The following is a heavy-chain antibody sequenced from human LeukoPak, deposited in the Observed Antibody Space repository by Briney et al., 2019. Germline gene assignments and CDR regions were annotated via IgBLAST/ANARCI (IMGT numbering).Heavy chain of an antibody. CDR3: AKEDSSGYFDY. CDR1: GFTFSSYG. Sequence: GRSQRLSCAASGFTFSSYGMHWARQAPGKGLEWVAVIWYGGSNKYYADSVKGRFTISRDNSKNTLYLQMNSLRAEDTAVYYCAKEDSSGYFDYWGQGTLVTVSS. J-gene: IGHJ4*02. CDR2: IWYGGSNK. V-gene: IGHV3-30*18. D-gene: IGHD3-22*01.